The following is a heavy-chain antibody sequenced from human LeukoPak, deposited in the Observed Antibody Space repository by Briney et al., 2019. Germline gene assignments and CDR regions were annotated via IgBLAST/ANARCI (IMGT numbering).Heavy chain of an antibody. J-gene: IGHJ4*02. CDR1: AFTFTNYN. Sequence: GGSLRLSCAASAFTFTNYNMIWVRQAPGKGLGWVSSISSSSTYIYHADSVKGRFTISRDDAKHSLFLQMNSLRAEDTAVYYCGTADLTGYYGGDYWGQGTLVTVSS. D-gene: IGHD3-9*01. CDR2: ISSSSTYI. CDR3: GTADLTGYYGGDY. V-gene: IGHV3-21*01.